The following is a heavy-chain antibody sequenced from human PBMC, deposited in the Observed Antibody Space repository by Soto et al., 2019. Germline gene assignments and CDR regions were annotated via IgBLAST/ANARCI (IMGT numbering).Heavy chain of an antibody. CDR3: XXXXXXXXXXXMXX. CDR1: GYTFTSYA. J-gene: IGHJ6*02. CDR2: INAGNGNT. V-gene: IGHV1-3*05. Sequence: QVQLVQSGAEEKKPGASVKVSCKASGYTFTSYAMHWVRQAPGQRLEWMGWINAGNGNTKYSQKFQGRVTITRDTSAXTXYXXXXXXXXXXXXXXXXXXXXXXXXXXXMXXWGQGTTVTVSS.